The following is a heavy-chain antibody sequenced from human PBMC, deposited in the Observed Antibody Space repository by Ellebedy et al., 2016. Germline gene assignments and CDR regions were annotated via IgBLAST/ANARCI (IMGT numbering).Heavy chain of an antibody. Sequence: GESLKISXAASGFTFSGYGMHWVRQAPGKGLEWVAFISYGGNNKFYADSIKGRFTISRNNYQSTVYLQVDSLRPEDTAVYYCARANNFHDGSPPHHWGQGTLVTVSS. J-gene: IGHJ5*02. D-gene: IGHD3-22*01. CDR1: GFTFSGYG. CDR3: ARANNFHDGSPPHH. CDR2: ISYGGNNK. V-gene: IGHV3-30*03.